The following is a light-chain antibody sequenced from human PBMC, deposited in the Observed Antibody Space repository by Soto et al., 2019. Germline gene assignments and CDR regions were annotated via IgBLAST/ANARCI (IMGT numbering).Light chain of an antibody. CDR3: QQYGISLWT. CDR1: QRVDNNF. V-gene: IGKV3-20*01. J-gene: IGKJ1*01. CDR2: GAS. Sequence: LTQSPGTLSLSTGEGATLSCRTSQRVDNNFVAWYQQKPGQAPMLLIYGASTRATGIPDRFSGSGFGTDFTLTNTSLEPEDFAVYYCQQYGISLWTFVLGTKVDIK.